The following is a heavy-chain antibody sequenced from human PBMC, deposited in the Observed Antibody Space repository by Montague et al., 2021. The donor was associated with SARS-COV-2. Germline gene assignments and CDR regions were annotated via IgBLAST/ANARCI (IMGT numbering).Heavy chain of an antibody. CDR3: AKVGSDYYASGSYYTRLGWFAS. Sequence: SLRLSCAASGFSFSNYAMNWVRQAPGRGLEWVSSISGSGGTTYYADSVEGRFMISRDNSKNTLYLQMNSLRAEDTAVYYCAKVGSDYYASGSYYTRLGWFASWGQGTLVTVSS. V-gene: IGHV3-23*01. J-gene: IGHJ5*01. CDR1: GFSFSNYA. D-gene: IGHD3-10*01. CDR2: ISGSGGTT.